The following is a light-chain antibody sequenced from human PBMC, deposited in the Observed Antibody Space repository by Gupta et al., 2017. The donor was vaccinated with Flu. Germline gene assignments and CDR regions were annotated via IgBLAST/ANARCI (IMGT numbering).Light chain of an antibody. CDR1: QEISNY. J-gene: IGKJ2*01. CDR2: DAS. Sequence: PSSLSASVGDRVTITCQASQEISNYLNWYQQKPGKAPKLLIYDASNLETGVPSRFSGSGSGTDFTFTISSLQPEDIATYYCQQEDNLPYTFGQGTKVEIK. V-gene: IGKV1-33*01. CDR3: QQEDNLPYT.